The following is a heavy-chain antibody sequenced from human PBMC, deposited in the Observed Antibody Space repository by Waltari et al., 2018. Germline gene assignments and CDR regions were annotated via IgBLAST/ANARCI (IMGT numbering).Heavy chain of an antibody. Sequence: EVQLVQSGAEVKKPGESLKISCKGSGYSFTSYWIGWVRQMPGKGLEWMGIHYPGDSDTRYTPSFQGQVTLSAHRSISTAYLQWSSLQASDTAMYYCARPDSDSSPFDYWGQGTLVTVSS. J-gene: IGHJ4*02. CDR3: ARPDSDSSPFDY. V-gene: IGHV5-51*01. CDR2: HYPGDSDT. CDR1: GYSFTSYW. D-gene: IGHD6-6*01.